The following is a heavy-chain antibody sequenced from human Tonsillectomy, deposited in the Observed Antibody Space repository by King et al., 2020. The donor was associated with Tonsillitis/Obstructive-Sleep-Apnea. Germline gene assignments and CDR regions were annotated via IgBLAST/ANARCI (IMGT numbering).Heavy chain of an antibody. Sequence: VQLVESGGGLIQPGGSLRLSCAASGFTVSSNYMSWVRQAPGKGLEWVSVIYSGGSTCYADSVKGRFTISRDNSKNTLYLQMNSLRAEDTAVYYCARAYGSGSYYPQYWGQGTLVTVSS. CDR2: IYSGGST. CDR1: GFTVSSNY. V-gene: IGHV3-53*01. CDR3: ARAYGSGSYYPQY. J-gene: IGHJ4*02. D-gene: IGHD3-10*01.